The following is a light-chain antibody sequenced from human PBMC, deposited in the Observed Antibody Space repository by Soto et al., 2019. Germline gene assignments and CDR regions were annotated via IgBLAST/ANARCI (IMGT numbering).Light chain of an antibody. CDR3: QQYSTWPPRYT. J-gene: IGKJ2*01. Sequence: EIVMTQSPATLSVPPGGRATLSCRASQSVSSYLARYQQRPGQPPRLLIYRASTRATGIPARFSGSGSGTEFSLTISSLQSEDFAVYYCQQYSTWPPRYTFGQGTKLEI. CDR2: RAS. CDR1: QSVSSY. V-gene: IGKV3-15*01.